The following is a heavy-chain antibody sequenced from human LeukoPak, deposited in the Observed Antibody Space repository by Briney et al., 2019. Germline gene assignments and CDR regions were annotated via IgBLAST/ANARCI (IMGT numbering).Heavy chain of an antibody. Sequence: GGSPRLSCAASGFTFSSYAMSWVRQAPGKGLEWVSAISGSGGSTYYADSVKGRFTISRDNSKNTLYLQMNSLRAEDTAVYYCAKLRYYYGSGSYYNKIFNWFDPWDQGTLVTVSS. D-gene: IGHD3-10*01. V-gene: IGHV3-23*01. CDR2: ISGSGGST. CDR1: GFTFSSYA. CDR3: AKLRYYYGSGSYYNKIFNWFDP. J-gene: IGHJ5*02.